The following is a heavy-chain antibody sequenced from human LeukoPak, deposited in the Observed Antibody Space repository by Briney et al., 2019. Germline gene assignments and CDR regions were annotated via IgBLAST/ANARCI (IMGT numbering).Heavy chain of an antibody. V-gene: IGHV4-4*07. CDR1: GGSISSYY. D-gene: IGHD1-1*01. J-gene: IGHJ3*02. Sequence: PSETLSLTCTVSGGSISSYYWSWIRQPAGKGLEWIGRIYTSGSTNYNPSLKSRVTMPVDTSKNQFSLKLSSVSAADTALYNCARGGLEIGDAFDIWSQATMVTVSS. CDR2: IYTSGST. CDR3: ARGGLEIGDAFDI.